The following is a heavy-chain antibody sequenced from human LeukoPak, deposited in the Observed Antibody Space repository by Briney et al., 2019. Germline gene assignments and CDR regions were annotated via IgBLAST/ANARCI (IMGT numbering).Heavy chain of an antibody. V-gene: IGHV3-53*04. CDR3: AIGPHGWQLPGFDY. Sequence: GGSLRLSCAAHGFTVSNNYISWVRQAPGKGLEWVSVIYSGGSTYYADSVEGRFTISRHNSKNTLYLQMNSLRAEDTAVYYWAIGPHGWQLPGFDYWGQGTLVTVSS. CDR2: IYSGGST. CDR1: GFTVSNNY. J-gene: IGHJ4*02. D-gene: IGHD4-23*01.